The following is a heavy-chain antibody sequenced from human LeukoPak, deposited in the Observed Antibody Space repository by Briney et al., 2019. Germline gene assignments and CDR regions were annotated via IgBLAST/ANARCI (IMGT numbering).Heavy chain of an antibody. D-gene: IGHD5-12*01. Sequence: SETLSLTCTVSGYSISSGYYWGWIRQPPGKGLEWIGSIYYSGSTYYNPSLKSRVTISVDTSKNQFSLKLSSVTAADTAVYYCARQEGIVAIYCFDYWGQGTMVTVSS. V-gene: IGHV4-38-2*02. CDR3: ARQEGIVAIYCFDY. CDR2: IYYSGST. J-gene: IGHJ4*03. CDR1: GYSISSGYY.